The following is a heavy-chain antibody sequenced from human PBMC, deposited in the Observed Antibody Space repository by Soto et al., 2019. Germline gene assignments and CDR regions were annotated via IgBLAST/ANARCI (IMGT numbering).Heavy chain of an antibody. V-gene: IGHV3-73*01. Sequence: GGSLRLSCAASGFTFSGSAMHWVRQASGKGLEWVGRIRSKANSYATAYAASVKGRFTISRDDSKNTAYLQMNSLRAEDTAVYYCAKDQLYIRGVIHNWFDPWXQGXLVXVS. J-gene: IGHJ5*02. CDR3: AKDQLYIRGVIHNWFDP. CDR1: GFTFSGSA. D-gene: IGHD3-10*02. CDR2: IRSKANSYAT.